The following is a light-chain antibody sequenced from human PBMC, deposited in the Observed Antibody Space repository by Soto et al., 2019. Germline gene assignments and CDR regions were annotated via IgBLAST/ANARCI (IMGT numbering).Light chain of an antibody. CDR3: QHYDNLPYT. CDR1: QDINKY. J-gene: IGKJ2*01. CDR2: DAS. V-gene: IGKV1-33*01. Sequence: DIQMTQSPSSLSASVGDRVTIICQASQDINKYLSWFQQKPGKVPKLLIYDASELETGVPSRFSGSGSGTDFTFTISSLQPEDIATYYCQHYDNLPYTFGQGTKLEMK.